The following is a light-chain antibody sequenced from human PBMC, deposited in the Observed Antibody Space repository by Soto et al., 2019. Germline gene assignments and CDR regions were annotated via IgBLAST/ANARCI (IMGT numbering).Light chain of an antibody. V-gene: IGKV1-33*01. CDR3: QEHDNLRPFFT. J-gene: IGKJ3*01. CDR1: QDISNY. CDR2: DAS. Sequence: DIQMTQSPSSLSASIGDRVTITCQASQDISNYLNWYQQKPGKAPKLLIYDASNLETGVPSRFSGSGSGTDFTFTISSLQPEDFATYYCQEHDNLRPFFTFGPWDQSGFQT.